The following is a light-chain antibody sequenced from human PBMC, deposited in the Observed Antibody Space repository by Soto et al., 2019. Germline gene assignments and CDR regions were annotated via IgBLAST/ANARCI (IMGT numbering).Light chain of an antibody. J-gene: IGKJ5*01. CDR3: QQYNTYST. Sequence: DIQMTQSPSTLSASVGDRVTITCRASQSISRWLAWYQQKPRKAPKALIYDASTLRSGVPSRFSGGGSGTEFTLTNSSLQPDDFATYYCQQYNTYSTFGQGTRLEIK. V-gene: IGKV1-5*01. CDR2: DAS. CDR1: QSISRW.